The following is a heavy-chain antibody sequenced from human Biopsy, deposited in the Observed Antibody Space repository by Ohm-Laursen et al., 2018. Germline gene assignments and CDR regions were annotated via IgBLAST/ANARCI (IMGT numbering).Heavy chain of an antibody. CDR1: GFSFTGYY. J-gene: IGHJ4*02. CDR3: ALQSVAQMKNFDY. CDR2: ISPKSGGT. Sequence: GSSVKVSCKVSGFSFTGYYIHWVRQAPGQGLEWMGWISPKSGGTNYAQKFQGNITMTKNTSMSTAYMEMSRLRSDETAVYYCALQSVAQMKNFDYWGQGTLVTVSS. V-gene: IGHV1-2*02. D-gene: IGHD6-19*01.